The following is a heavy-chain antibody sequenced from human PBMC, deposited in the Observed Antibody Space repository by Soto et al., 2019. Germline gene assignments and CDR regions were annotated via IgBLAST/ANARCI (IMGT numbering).Heavy chain of an antibody. CDR2: IYYSGST. J-gene: IGHJ6*03. Sequence: SETLSLTCTVSGGSISSYYWSWIRQPPGKGLEWIGYIYYSGSTNYNPSLKSRVTISVDTSKNQFSLKLSSVTAADTAVYYCARAGYDFWSRVIDGYYYYMDVWGKGTTVTVSS. V-gene: IGHV4-59*01. D-gene: IGHD3-3*01. CDR1: GGSISSYY. CDR3: ARAGYDFWSRVIDGYYYYMDV.